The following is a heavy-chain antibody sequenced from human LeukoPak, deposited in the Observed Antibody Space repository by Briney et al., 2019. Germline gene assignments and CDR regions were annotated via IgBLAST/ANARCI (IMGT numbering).Heavy chain of an antibody. J-gene: IGHJ4*02. CDR1: GFTLSNYG. CDR2: IKQDGSEK. CDR3: ARSDCSSTSCYLY. V-gene: IGHV3-7*01. D-gene: IGHD2-2*01. Sequence: GGSLRLSCAVSGFTLSNYGMSWVRQAPGKGLEWVANIKQDGSEKYYVDSVKGRFTISRDNAKNSLYLQMNSLRAEDTAVYYCARSDCSSTSCYLYWGQGTLVTVSS.